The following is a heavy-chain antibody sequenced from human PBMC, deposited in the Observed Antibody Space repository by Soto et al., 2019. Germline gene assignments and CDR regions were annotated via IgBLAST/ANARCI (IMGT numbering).Heavy chain of an antibody. D-gene: IGHD6-19*01. CDR3: ARDPSNTSGYRIWFDS. J-gene: IGHJ5*01. CDR1: GYSFIKYG. CDR2: ISTYNGDT. Sequence: GASVKVSCKASGYSFIKYGISWVRQAPGQGLEWMGWISTYNGDTNSAPKFQGRVTMTRDTSTGTAYMELTSLRSDDTAVYYCARDPSNTSGYRIWFDSWGQGNLVTVSS. V-gene: IGHV1-18*01.